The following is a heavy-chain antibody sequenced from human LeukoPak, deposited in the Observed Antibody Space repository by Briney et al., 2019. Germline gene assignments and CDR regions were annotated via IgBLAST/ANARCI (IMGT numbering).Heavy chain of an antibody. CDR2: INPSGGST. D-gene: IGHD1-26*01. CDR3: ARGMKWELPDY. J-gene: IGHJ4*02. V-gene: IGHV1-46*01. CDR1: GYTFTSYY. Sequence: ASVKVSCKASGYTFTSYYMHWVRQAPGQGLEWMEIINPSGGSTSYAQKFQGRVTMTRDISTSTVYMELSSLRSEDTAVYYCARGMKWELPDYWGQGTLVTVSS.